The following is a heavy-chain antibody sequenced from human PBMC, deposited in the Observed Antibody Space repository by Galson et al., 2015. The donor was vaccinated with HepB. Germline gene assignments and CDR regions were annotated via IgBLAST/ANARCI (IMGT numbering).Heavy chain of an antibody. J-gene: IGHJ2*01. V-gene: IGHV3-23*01. CDR2: LSDTT. CDR1: GFTFSSYA. Sequence: SLRLSCAASGFTFSSYAMSWVRQAPGKGLEWVSTLSDTTYHADSVKGRVTISRDNSKNTLYLQMNSLRAEDTAVYYCAKGPRRGGATNKRPNWYFDLWGRGTLVTVSS. D-gene: IGHD1-26*01. CDR3: AKGPRRGGATNKRPNWYFDL.